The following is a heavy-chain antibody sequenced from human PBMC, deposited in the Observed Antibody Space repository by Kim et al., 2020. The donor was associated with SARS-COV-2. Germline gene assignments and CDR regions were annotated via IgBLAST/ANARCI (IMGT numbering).Heavy chain of an antibody. J-gene: IGHJ4*02. V-gene: IGHV4-30-2*04. D-gene: IGHD6-13*01. Sequence: NPSRKSRVTISVDTSKNRFSLKLSSVTAADTAVYYCARGTLGVAAAGDDYWGQGTLVTVSS. CDR3: ARGTLGVAAAGDDY.